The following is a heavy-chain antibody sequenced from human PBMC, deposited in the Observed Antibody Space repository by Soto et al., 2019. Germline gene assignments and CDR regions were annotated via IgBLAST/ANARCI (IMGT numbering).Heavy chain of an antibody. V-gene: IGHV3-23*01. CDR3: AKSNLYCSGTSCYVFDF. CDR2: INSSGDRT. Sequence: EVQLLESGGGLVQPGGSLRLSCAASGFTFSSYAMNWVRQAPGKGLEWVSAINSSGDRTYYADSVKGRFTISRDNSKNTLYLQVNSLRADDTAVYYCAKSNLYCSGTSCYVFDFWGQGTLVTVSS. J-gene: IGHJ4*02. D-gene: IGHD2-2*01. CDR1: GFTFSSYA.